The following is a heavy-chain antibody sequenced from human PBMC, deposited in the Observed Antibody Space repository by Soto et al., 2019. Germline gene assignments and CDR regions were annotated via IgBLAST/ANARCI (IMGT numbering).Heavy chain of an antibody. D-gene: IGHD3-22*01. CDR3: ARESVLPNSSGYYYFDY. Sequence: SETLSVTCAVSGGSIISSNWWSCVRQPPGKGLEWIGEIYHSGSTNYNPSLKSRVTISVDKSKNQFSLKLSSVTAADTAVYYCARESVLPNSSGYYYFDYWGQGTQVTVSS. V-gene: IGHV4-4*02. CDR1: GGSIISSNW. J-gene: IGHJ4*02. CDR2: IYHSGST.